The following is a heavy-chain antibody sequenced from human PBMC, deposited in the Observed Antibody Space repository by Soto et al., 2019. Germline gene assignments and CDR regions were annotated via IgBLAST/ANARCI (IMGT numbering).Heavy chain of an antibody. CDR2: INHSGST. Sequence: SETLSLTCAVYGGSFSGYYWSWMRQPPGKGLEWIGEINHSGSTNYNPSLKSRVTISVDTSKNQFSLKLSSVTAADTAVYYCARERSPAYGSGSYYKTGYGMDVWGQGTTVT. D-gene: IGHD3-10*01. CDR3: ARERSPAYGSGSYYKTGYGMDV. V-gene: IGHV4-34*01. CDR1: GGSFSGYY. J-gene: IGHJ6*02.